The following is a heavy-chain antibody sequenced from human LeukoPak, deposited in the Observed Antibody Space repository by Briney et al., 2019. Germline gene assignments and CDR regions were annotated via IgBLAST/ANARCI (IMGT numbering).Heavy chain of an antibody. Sequence: PSETLSLTCTVSGGSISSSSYYWGWIRQPPGKGLEWFGCIYYSGSTYYNPSLKSRVTISVDTTKNQFSLKLSSVTAADTAVYYCARHGAGPYGSGSYYSSRFDPWGQGTLVTVSS. CDR2: IYYSGST. D-gene: IGHD3-10*01. J-gene: IGHJ5*02. V-gene: IGHV4-39*01. CDR3: ARHGAGPYGSGSYYSSRFDP. CDR1: GGSISSSSYY.